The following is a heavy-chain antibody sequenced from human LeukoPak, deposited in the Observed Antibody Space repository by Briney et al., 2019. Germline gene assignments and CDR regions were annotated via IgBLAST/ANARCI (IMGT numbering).Heavy chain of an antibody. CDR3: ARGRGYFDY. V-gene: IGHV4-34*01. CDR2: INHSGST. Sequence: SETLSLTCAVYGGSFSGYHWSWIRKPPGPGQEWIGEINHSGSTNYNPSLKSRVTISVDTSKNQFSLKLSSVSAADTAVYYCARGRGYFDYWGQGTLIIVTS. CDR1: GGSFSGYH. J-gene: IGHJ4*02.